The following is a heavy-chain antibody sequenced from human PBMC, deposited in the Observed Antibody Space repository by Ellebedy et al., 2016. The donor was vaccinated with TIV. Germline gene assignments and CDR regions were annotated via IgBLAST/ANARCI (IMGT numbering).Heavy chain of an antibody. Sequence: GESLKISCAASGFTFSSYSMNWVRQAPGKGLEWVSSISSSSSYIYYADSVKGRFTISRDNAKNSLYLQMNSLRAEDTAVYYCARDPPSRNHDYYYYGMDVWGQGTTVTVSS. CDR1: GFTFSSYS. D-gene: IGHD1-14*01. J-gene: IGHJ6*02. V-gene: IGHV3-21*04. CDR3: ARDPPSRNHDYYYYGMDV. CDR2: ISSSSSYI.